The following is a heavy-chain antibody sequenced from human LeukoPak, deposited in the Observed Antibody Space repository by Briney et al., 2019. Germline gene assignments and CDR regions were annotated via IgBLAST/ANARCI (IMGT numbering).Heavy chain of an antibody. CDR1: GFTFRSYS. Sequence: GGSLRLSCAASGFTFRSYSMNWVRQAPGKGLEWVSSISSSSSYIYYADSVKGRFTISRDNAKNSLYLQMNGLRAEDTAVYYCARGPSGYHNTGGQGTLVTVSS. J-gene: IGHJ4*02. V-gene: IGHV3-21*01. CDR2: ISSSSSYI. CDR3: ARGPSGYHNT. D-gene: IGHD5-12*01.